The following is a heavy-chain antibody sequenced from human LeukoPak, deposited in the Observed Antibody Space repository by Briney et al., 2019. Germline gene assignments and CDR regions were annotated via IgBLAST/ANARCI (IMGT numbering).Heavy chain of an antibody. J-gene: IGHJ4*02. CDR3: AKDLRIAAADY. D-gene: IGHD6-13*01. CDR2: ISGSGGST. CDR1: GFTFSSYS. Sequence: GGPLRLSCAASGFTFSSYSMNWVRQAPGKGLEWVSAISGSGGSTYYADSVKGRFTISRDNSKNTLYLQMNSLRAEDTAVYYCAKDLRIAAADYWGQGTRDSVSS. V-gene: IGHV3-23*01.